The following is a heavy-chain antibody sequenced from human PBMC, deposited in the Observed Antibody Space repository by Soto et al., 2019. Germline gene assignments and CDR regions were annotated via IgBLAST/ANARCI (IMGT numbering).Heavy chain of an antibody. CDR3: ARHGFVDFWGGLNWFDP. J-gene: IGHJ5*02. D-gene: IGHD3-3*01. CDR2: ISYGGTT. CDR1: GASISSNSYY. V-gene: IGHV4-39*01. Sequence: QLQLHESGPGLVKPSETLSLTCTISGASISSNSYYWGWVRQPPGKGLGWIGGISYGGTTYSNPSLKSRVAISIGTSKMQFPLKLNSVTAADTAVYYCARHGFVDFWGGLNWFDPWGQGTLVIVSS.